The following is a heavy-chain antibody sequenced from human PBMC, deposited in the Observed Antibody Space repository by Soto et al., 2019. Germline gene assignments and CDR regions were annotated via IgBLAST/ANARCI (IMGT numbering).Heavy chain of an antibody. J-gene: IGHJ4*02. CDR2: IIPIFGTA. V-gene: IGHV1-69*06. Sequence: QVQLVQSGAEVKKPGSSVKVSCKASGGTFSSYAISWVRQAPGQGLEWMGGIIPIFGTANYAQKFQGRVTSTADKSTSTAYMELSRRRFESTSVYYCVRVDCTNSICYRGGGYFYYWGQGTLVTVSS. CDR3: VRVDCTNSICYRGGGYFYY. CDR1: GGTFSSYA. D-gene: IGHD2-8*01.